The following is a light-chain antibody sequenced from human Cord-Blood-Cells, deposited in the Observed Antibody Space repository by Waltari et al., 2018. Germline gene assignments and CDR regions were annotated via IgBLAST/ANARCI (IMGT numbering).Light chain of an antibody. V-gene: IGKV1-39*01. Sequence: DIQMTQSPSSLSASVGDRVTTTCRASQSISSYLNWYQQKPGKAPKLLIYAASSLQSGVPSRFSGSGSGTDFTLTISSLQPEDFATYYCQQSYSTPPSWTFGQGTKVEIK. CDR3: QQSYSTPPSWT. J-gene: IGKJ1*01. CDR1: QSISSY. CDR2: AAS.